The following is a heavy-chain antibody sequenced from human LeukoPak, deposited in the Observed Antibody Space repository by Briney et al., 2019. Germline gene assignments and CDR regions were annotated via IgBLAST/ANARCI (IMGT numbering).Heavy chain of an antibody. Sequence: KTSETLSLTCTVSGGSISSSSYYWGWIRQPPGKGLEWIGRIYTSGSTNYNPSLKSRVTMSVDTSKNQFSLKLSSVTAADTAVYYCARGSYYYDSSGYYYPSTEHFDYWGQGTLVTVSS. CDR1: GGSISSSSYY. CDR2: IYTSGST. D-gene: IGHD3-22*01. J-gene: IGHJ4*02. CDR3: ARGSYYYDSSGYYYPSTEHFDY. V-gene: IGHV4-39*07.